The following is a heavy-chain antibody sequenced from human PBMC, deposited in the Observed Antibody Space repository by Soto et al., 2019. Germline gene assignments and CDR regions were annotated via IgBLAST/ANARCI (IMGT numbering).Heavy chain of an antibody. J-gene: IGHJ4*02. Sequence: GGSLRLSCVGSGFDVTTNCMRWVRQAPGKGLECVSIVCTGGATHYADSVKGRFTISRDSSKNTVHLQMNNVRAEDTAVYYCVRDRRTISGIFPGYWGQGTQVTFSS. CDR1: GFDVTTNC. CDR3: VRDRRTISGIFPGY. D-gene: IGHD1-1*01. CDR2: VCTGGAT. V-gene: IGHV3-53*01.